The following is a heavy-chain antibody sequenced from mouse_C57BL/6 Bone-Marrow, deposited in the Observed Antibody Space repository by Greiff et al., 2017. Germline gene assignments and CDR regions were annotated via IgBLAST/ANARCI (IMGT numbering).Heavy chain of an antibody. CDR3: ARGIYYDYDGRLYYAMDY. V-gene: IGHV1-64*01. CDR2: IHPNSGST. D-gene: IGHD2-4*01. CDR1: GYTFTSYW. Sequence: QVHVKQPGAELVKPGASVKLSCKASGYTFTSYWMHWVKQRPGQGLEWIGMIHPNSGSTNYNEKFKSKATLTVDKSSSTAYMQLSSLTSEDSAVYYCARGIYYDYDGRLYYAMDYWGQGTSVTVSS. J-gene: IGHJ4*01.